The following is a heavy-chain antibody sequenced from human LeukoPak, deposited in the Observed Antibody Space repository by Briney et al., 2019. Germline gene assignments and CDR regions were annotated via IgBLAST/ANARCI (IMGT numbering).Heavy chain of an antibody. J-gene: IGHJ4*02. CDR2: INHSGST. V-gene: IGHV4-34*01. D-gene: IGHD6-19*01. CDR3: ARGRAYGSGWYRSIGYFDY. Sequence: PSETLSLTCAVYGXSFSGYYRSWIRQPPGKGLESIGEINHSGSTNYNPSLKSRVAISVDTSKNQFSLKLSSVTAADTAVYYCARGRAYGSGWYRSIGYFDYWGQGTLVTVSS. CDR1: GXSFSGYY.